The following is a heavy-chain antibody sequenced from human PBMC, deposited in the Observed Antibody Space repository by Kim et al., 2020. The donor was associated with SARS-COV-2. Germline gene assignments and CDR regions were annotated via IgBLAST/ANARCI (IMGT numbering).Heavy chain of an antibody. V-gene: IGHV4-34*01. Sequence: SETLSLTCAVYGGSFSGSYWNWIRQPQGKGLEWIGEINHSGSTNYNPSLKSRVTISVDTSKNQFSLQLSSVTAADTAVYYCARVPRTNSYYYYGMDVWGQGTTVTVSS. CDR3: ARVPRTNSYYYYGMDV. J-gene: IGHJ6*02. CDR1: GGSFSGSY. CDR2: INHSGST.